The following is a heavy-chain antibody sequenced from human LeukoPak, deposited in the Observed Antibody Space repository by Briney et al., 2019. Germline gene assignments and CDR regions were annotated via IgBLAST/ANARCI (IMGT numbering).Heavy chain of an antibody. Sequence: SETLSLTCTVSGGSISVYYWSWIRQPPGKGVEWIGNTYYSGSTDFNPSLKSRVTIPVDRSKNQFFLKLSSVTAADTAVYYCVRGWEFFDYWGQGTLVTVSS. CDR2: TYYSGST. CDR3: VRGWEFFDY. J-gene: IGHJ4*02. CDR1: GGSISVYY. D-gene: IGHD3-10*01. V-gene: IGHV4-59*01.